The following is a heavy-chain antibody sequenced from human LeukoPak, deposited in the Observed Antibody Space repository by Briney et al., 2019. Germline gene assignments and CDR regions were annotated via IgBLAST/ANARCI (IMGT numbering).Heavy chain of an antibody. CDR3: ARDLMCSGGSCYSRPSDF. CDR2: INTNTGNP. Sequence: ASVKVSCKASGYTFTNYAINWVRQAPGQGLEWMGWINTNTGNPTYAQGFTERFVFSLDTSVSTAHLQISSLKAEDTAVYYCARDLMCSGGSCYSRPSDFWGQGTLVTVSS. D-gene: IGHD2-15*01. V-gene: IGHV7-4-1*02. CDR1: GYTFTNYA. J-gene: IGHJ4*02.